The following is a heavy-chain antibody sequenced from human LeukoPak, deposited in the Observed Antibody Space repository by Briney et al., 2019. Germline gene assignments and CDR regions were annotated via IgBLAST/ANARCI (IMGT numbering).Heavy chain of an antibody. V-gene: IGHV3-48*03. D-gene: IGHD3-9*01. CDR3: ARGALRYSRGAFDI. CDR1: GFTFSSYE. J-gene: IGHJ3*02. Sequence: GCLRLSCAASGFTFSSYEMNCVCHGPRKGLGRGSYISSSGSTIYYADSVKGRFTISRDNAKNSLYLQMNSLRAEDTAVYYCARGALRYSRGAFDIWGQGTMVTVSS. CDR2: ISSSGSTI.